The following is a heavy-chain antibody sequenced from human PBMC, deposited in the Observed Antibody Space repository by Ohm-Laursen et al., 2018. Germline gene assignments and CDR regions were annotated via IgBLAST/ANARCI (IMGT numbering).Heavy chain of an antibody. J-gene: IGHJ4*02. D-gene: IGHD1-1*01. CDR3: ARDMGSSGLDY. V-gene: IGHV4-38-2*02. CDR2: IYHSGST. CDR1: GYSISSGYY. Sequence: SETLSLTCAVSGYSISSGYYWGWIRQPPGKGLEWIGSIYHSGSTYYNPSLKSRVTISVDTSKNQSSLKLSSVTAADTAVYYCARDMGSSGLDYWGQGTLVTVSS.